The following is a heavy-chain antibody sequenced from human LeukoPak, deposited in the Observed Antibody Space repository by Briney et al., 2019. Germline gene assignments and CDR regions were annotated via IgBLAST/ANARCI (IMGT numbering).Heavy chain of an antibody. Sequence: GASVKVSCKASGYTFTSYYMHWVRQAPGQGLEWMGWINPNSGGTNYAQKFQGRVTMTRDTSISTAYMELSRLRSDDTAVYYCAMRSIAAARPFDLWGRGTLVTVSS. CDR2: INPNSGGT. V-gene: IGHV1-2*02. CDR3: AMRSIAAARPFDL. J-gene: IGHJ2*01. CDR1: GYTFTSYY. D-gene: IGHD6-13*01.